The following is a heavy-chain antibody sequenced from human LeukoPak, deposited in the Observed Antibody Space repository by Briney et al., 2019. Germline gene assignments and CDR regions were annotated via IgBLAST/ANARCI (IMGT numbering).Heavy chain of an antibody. D-gene: IGHD2-15*01. Sequence: ASVKVSCKASGGTIINYAINWVRQAPGQGLEWMGRINPNSGGTNYAQKFQGRVTMTRDTSISTAYMELSRLRSDDTAVYYCARDVVVTNFDYWGQGTLVTVPS. CDR3: ARDVVVTNFDY. CDR2: INPNSGGT. V-gene: IGHV1-2*06. J-gene: IGHJ4*02. CDR1: GGTIINYA.